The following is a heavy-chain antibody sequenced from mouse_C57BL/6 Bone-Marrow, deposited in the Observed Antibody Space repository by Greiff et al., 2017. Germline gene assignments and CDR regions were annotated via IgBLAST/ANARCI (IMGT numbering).Heavy chain of an antibody. J-gene: IGHJ3*01. V-gene: IGHV1-54*01. Sequence: QVQLQQSGAELVRPGTSVKVSCKASGYAFTNYLIEWVKQRPGQGLEWIGVINPGSGGTNYNEKFKGKATLTADKSSSTAYMQLSSLTSEDSAVYFCARVYGSSYPAWFADWGQGTLVTVSA. D-gene: IGHD1-1*01. CDR2: INPGSGGT. CDR3: ARVYGSSYPAWFAD. CDR1: GYAFTNYL.